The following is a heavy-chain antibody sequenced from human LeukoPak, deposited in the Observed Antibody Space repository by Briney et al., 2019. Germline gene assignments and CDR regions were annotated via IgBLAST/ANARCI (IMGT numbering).Heavy chain of an antibody. J-gene: IGHJ6*02. Sequence: PSETLSLTCTVSGGSISSGGYYWSWIRQHPGKGLEWIGYIYYSGSTYYNPSLKSRVTISVDTSKNQFSLKLSSVTAADTAVYYCARVGGRLLWFGDYGMDVWGQGTTVTVSS. V-gene: IGHV4-30-4*08. CDR1: GGSISSGGYY. CDR3: ARVGGRLLWFGDYGMDV. D-gene: IGHD3-10*01. CDR2: IYYSGST.